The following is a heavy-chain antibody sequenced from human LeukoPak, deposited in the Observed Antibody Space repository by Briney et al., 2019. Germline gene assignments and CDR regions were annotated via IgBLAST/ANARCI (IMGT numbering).Heavy chain of an antibody. CDR3: TKDEAVTPTTAWSVYYFNY. D-gene: IGHD4-17*01. Sequence: HPGGSLRLSCAASGFTVSGNYMSWVRQAPGKGLEWVSVIYSGGSTYYADSVKGRFTISRDNSKNTLYLQMNSLRAEDTAVYYCTKDEAVTPTTAWSVYYFNYWGQGTLVTVSS. CDR1: GFTVSGNY. CDR2: IYSGGST. J-gene: IGHJ4*02. V-gene: IGHV3-53*05.